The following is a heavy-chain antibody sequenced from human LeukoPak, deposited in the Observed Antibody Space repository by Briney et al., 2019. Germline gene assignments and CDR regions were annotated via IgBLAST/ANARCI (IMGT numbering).Heavy chain of an antibody. CDR1: GYTFTGYY. J-gene: IGHJ4*02. V-gene: IGHV1-2*02. Sequence: GASVKVSCKASGYTFTGYYMHWVRQAPGQGLEWMGWINPNSGDTNYAQKFQGRVTMTRDTSISTAYMELSRLRSDDTAVYYCARDRARDIIDYWGQGTLVTVSS. CDR2: INPNSGDT. CDR3: ARDRARDIIDY. D-gene: IGHD5-12*01.